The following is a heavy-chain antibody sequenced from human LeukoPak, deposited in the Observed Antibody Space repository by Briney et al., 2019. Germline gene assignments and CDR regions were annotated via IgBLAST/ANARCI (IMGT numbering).Heavy chain of an antibody. D-gene: IGHD5-24*01. J-gene: IGHJ3*02. CDR3: KATITRNPTGRGAFDI. CDR1: GYNFTGYY. Sequence: ASVKVSCKASGYNFTGYYLHWVRQAPGQGLEWMGWINPNTGGTNYAQKFQGRVTMTRDTSISTAYMELSRLRSDDTAVYYCKATITRNPTGRGAFDIWGQGTMVTVSS. V-gene: IGHV1-2*02. CDR2: INPNTGGT.